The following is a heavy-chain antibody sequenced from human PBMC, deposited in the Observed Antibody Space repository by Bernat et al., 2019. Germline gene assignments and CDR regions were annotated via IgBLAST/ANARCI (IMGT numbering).Heavy chain of an antibody. V-gene: IGHV5-51*01. CDR2: IYPGDSET. Sequence: EVQLVQSGAAVKKPGESLKISCKASGYSFTNYWLGWVRQMPGKVLEWMGIIYPGDSETRYSPSFQGQVTISADKSISTAYLQWSSLKASDTAMYYCARRYCSGGTCPNNWFDPWGQGTLVTVSS. CDR1: GYSFTNYW. CDR3: ARRYCSGGTCPNNWFDP. D-gene: IGHD2-15*01. J-gene: IGHJ5*02.